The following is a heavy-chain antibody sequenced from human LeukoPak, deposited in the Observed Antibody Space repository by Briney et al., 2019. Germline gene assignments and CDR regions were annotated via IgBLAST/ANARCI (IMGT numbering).Heavy chain of an antibody. V-gene: IGHV3-21*01. CDR2: IGPSSGDI. D-gene: IGHD3-10*01. Sequence: GGSLRLSCAASGFTFRIYSLNWVRQAPGTGLEWVSSIGPSSGDIYYADSVKGRFTISRDNDKNSLYLQMNSLRAEDTAVYYCARDRGARGRGLAWGQGTQVTVSS. CDR3: ARDRGARGRGLA. J-gene: IGHJ5*02. CDR1: GFTFRIYS.